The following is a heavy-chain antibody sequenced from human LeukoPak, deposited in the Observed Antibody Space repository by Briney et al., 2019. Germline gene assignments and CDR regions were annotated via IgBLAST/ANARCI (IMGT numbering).Heavy chain of an antibody. CDR3: ARRVRSNCLDY. CDR1: GESVSGYY. J-gene: IGHJ4*02. D-gene: IGHD6-13*01. CDR2: INHSGST. Sequence: SETLSLTCAVYGESVSGYYWNWIRQPPGKGLEWIGEINHSGSTNYNPSLKSRVTISVDTSKNQFSLKLRSVTAADTAVYYCARRVRSNCLDYRGQGTLVTVSS. V-gene: IGHV4-34*01.